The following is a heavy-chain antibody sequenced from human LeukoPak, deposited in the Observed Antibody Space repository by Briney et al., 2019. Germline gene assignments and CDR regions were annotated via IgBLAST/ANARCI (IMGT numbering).Heavy chain of an antibody. V-gene: IGHV4-39*07. CDR3: ARDKYYYDSSGSTDWYFDL. Sequence: SETLSLTCTVSGASISSSFYYWAWIRQPPGKGLEWIGSIYYSGSTYYNPSLKSRVTISVDTSKNQFSLKLSSVTAADTAVYYCARDKYYYDSSGSTDWYFDLWGRGTLVTVSS. J-gene: IGHJ2*01. CDR2: IYYSGST. D-gene: IGHD3-22*01. CDR1: GASISSSFYY.